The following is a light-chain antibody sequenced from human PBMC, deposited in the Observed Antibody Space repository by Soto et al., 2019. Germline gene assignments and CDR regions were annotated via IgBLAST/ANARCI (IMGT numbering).Light chain of an antibody. Sequence: EIVLTQSPATMSLSPGERATLSCRASQSVSSYLAWYQQKPGQAPRLLIYDASNRATGIPARFSGSASGTDFTLNISSLESEDFAVYYCQQRSNGPPYTFGQGTKLEIK. CDR2: DAS. CDR1: QSVSSY. V-gene: IGKV3-11*01. J-gene: IGKJ2*01. CDR3: QQRSNGPPYT.